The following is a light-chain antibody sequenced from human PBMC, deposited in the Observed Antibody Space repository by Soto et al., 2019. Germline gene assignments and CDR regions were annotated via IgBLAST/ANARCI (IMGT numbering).Light chain of an antibody. J-gene: IGKJ2*01. CDR1: QTISNW. Sequence: DIQMTQSPSTLSASVGDRVTITCRASQTISNWLAWYQQKPGKAPKLLIYDASSLPSGVPPRFSGRGFGTDCTLSLSSLQPGDFATYYCQQYSIYPYTFGQGTALEIK. V-gene: IGKV1-5*01. CDR3: QQYSIYPYT. CDR2: DAS.